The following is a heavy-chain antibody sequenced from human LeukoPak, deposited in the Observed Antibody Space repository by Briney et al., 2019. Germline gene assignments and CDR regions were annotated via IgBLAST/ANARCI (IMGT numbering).Heavy chain of an antibody. CDR3: TTDITYYYDSSGYYYGLDY. CDR2: IKCKTDGGTT. V-gene: IGHV3-15*01. Sequence: GGSLRLSCAASGFTFSNAWMSWVRLAPGKGLEWVGRIKCKTDGGTTDYAAPVKGRFTISRDDSKNTLYLQMNSLKTEDTAVYYCTTDITYYYDSSGYYYGLDYWGQGTLVTVSS. CDR1: GFTFSNAW. D-gene: IGHD3-22*01. J-gene: IGHJ4*02.